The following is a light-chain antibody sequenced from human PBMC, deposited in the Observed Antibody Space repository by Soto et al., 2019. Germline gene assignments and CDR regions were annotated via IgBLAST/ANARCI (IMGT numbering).Light chain of an antibody. V-gene: IGLV2-8*01. CDR3: CSYGGSTNFVI. Sequence: QSALTQPPSASGSPGQSVTISCTGTSSDIGGYNYVSWYQQYPGTAPRLMIFEVHKRPSGVPDRFSGSKSGSTASLTVSGLQAEDEADYYCCSYGGSTNFVIFGGGTQLTVL. J-gene: IGLJ2*01. CDR2: EVH. CDR1: SSDIGGYNY.